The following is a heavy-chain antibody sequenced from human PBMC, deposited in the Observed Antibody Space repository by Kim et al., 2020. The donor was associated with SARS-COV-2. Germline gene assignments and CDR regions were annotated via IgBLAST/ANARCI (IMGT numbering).Heavy chain of an antibody. Sequence: GGSLRLSCAASGFTFSSYAMHWVRQAPGKGLEWVAVISYDGSNKYYVDSVKGRFTISRDNSKNTLYLQMNSLRAEDTAVYYCARGEVVVVAATDYWGQGTLVTVSS. J-gene: IGHJ4*02. V-gene: IGHV3-30*04. CDR2: ISYDGSNK. CDR3: ARGEVVVVAATDY. CDR1: GFTFSSYA. D-gene: IGHD2-15*01.